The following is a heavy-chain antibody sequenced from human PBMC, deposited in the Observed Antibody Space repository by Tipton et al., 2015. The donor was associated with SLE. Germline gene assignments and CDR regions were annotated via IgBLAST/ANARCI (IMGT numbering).Heavy chain of an antibody. Sequence: RSLRLSCEASGFTFSSHAMHWVRRAPGKGLEWAALISSDGGKKDYIDSVKGRFTISRDNSKNTLYLQMSSLRAEDTAVFYCAKDLGRNYGGDCYAMDVWGQGTTVTVSS. J-gene: IGHJ6*02. D-gene: IGHD2-21*01. CDR1: GFTFSSHA. CDR2: ISSDGGKK. CDR3: AKDLGRNYGGDCYAMDV. V-gene: IGHV3-30*18.